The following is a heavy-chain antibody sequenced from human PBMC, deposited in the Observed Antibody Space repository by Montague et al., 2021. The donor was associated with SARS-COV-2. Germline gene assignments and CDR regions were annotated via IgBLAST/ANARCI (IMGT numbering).Heavy chain of an antibody. CDR3: ARANCGGDCYFYWYFDL. CDR2: TYYRSKWYN. Sequence: CAISGDSVSSHSATWNWIRQSPSRGLEWLGRTYYRSKWYNDYAVSVKSRVIINPDTSNNRISLQLNSVTPEDTAVYYCARANCGGDCYFYWYFDLWGRGTLVTVSS. D-gene: IGHD2-21*02. CDR1: GDSVSSHSAT. J-gene: IGHJ2*01. V-gene: IGHV6-1*01.